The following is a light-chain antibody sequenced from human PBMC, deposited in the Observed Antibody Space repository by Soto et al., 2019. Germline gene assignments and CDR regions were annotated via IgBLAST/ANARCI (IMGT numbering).Light chain of an antibody. Sequence: DIPMTQSPSTLSASVGDRVTITCRASQSINRWLAWYQQKPGKAPKLLIYKASSLESGVPSRFSGGGIGTDFSLSISSLQPDYFATYYCQQYSTYPYIFGQGTKVEIK. J-gene: IGKJ2*01. CDR1: QSINRW. CDR2: KAS. V-gene: IGKV1-5*03. CDR3: QQYSTYPYI.